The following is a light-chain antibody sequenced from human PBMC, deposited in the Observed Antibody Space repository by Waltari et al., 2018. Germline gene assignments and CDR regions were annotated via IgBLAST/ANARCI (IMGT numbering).Light chain of an antibody. CDR1: QTITNS. Sequence: DIQMTQSPSSLSASVGDSVTITCRAGQTITNSLNWYQQKPGRAPNLLIYAASSFHSGVPSRFSGTGSGTDFTLTISSLQPEDFATYYCQQTDTTPWTFGQGTRLEIK. V-gene: IGKV1-39*01. J-gene: IGKJ1*01. CDR2: AAS. CDR3: QQTDTTPWT.